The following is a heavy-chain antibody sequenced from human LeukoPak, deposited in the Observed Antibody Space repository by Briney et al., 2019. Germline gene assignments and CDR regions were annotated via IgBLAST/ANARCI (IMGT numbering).Heavy chain of an antibody. CDR1: GYTFTTYY. CDR3: ARDQGYYDFWSGSGLFDY. J-gene: IGHJ4*02. CDR2: INPNSGGT. Sequence: ASVKVSCKASGYTFTTYYMHWVRQAPGQGLEWMGWINPNSGGTNYAQKFQGRVTMTRDTSIGTAYMELRSLRSDDTAVYYCARDQGYYDFWSGSGLFDYWGQGTLVTVSS. D-gene: IGHD3-3*01. V-gene: IGHV1-2*02.